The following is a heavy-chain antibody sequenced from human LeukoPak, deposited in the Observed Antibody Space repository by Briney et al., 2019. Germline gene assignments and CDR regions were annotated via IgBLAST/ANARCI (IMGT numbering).Heavy chain of an antibody. CDR2: IHRSGSP. CDR3: AREILGGFNPGAY. J-gene: IGHJ4*02. Sequence: SETLSLTCTVSLDSTTSNFWSWDRQSPGKGLEWIGDIHRSGSPNYNPSLQSRVTISIDRSRNQIALELSSVTAADTAVYYCAREILGGFNPGAYWGQGTLVTVSS. D-gene: IGHD1-14*01. CDR1: LDSTTSNF. V-gene: IGHV4-4*02.